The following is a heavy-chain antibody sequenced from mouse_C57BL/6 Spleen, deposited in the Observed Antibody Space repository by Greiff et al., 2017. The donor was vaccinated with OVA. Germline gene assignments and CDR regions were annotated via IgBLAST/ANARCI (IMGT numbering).Heavy chain of an antibody. Sequence: VQLQQSGPELVKPGASVKISCKASGYAFSSSWMNWVKQRPGKGLEWIGRIYPGDGDTNYNGKFKGKATLTADKSSSTAYMQLSSLTSEDSAVYFCAMVVADAMDYWGQGTSVTVSS. V-gene: IGHV1-82*01. D-gene: IGHD1-1*01. CDR2: IYPGDGDT. CDR1: GYAFSSSW. CDR3: AMVVADAMDY. J-gene: IGHJ4*01.